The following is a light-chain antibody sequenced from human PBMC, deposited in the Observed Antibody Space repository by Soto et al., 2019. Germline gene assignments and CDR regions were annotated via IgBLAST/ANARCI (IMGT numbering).Light chain of an antibody. Sequence: IQLTQSPSSLSASVGARVPITCRASQGISSSVAWYQQKAGRAPNLLIYGASTLQTGVPSRFSGSGSGTDFTLSISSLQPEDFATYYCQQLNTYLITFGQGTRLEIK. CDR1: QGISSS. CDR3: QQLNTYLIT. V-gene: IGKV1-9*01. J-gene: IGKJ5*01. CDR2: GAS.